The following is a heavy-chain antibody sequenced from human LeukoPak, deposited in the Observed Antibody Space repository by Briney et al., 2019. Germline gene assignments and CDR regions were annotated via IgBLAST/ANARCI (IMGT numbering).Heavy chain of an antibody. J-gene: IGHJ4*02. Sequence: SQTLSLTCTVSGGSISTGDYYWSWIRQPPGKGLEYIGYIYYSGSTYYNPSLKSRVTISVDTSKNQFSLKLSSVTAADTAVYYCARRERGYCSSTSCRTFDYWGQGTLVTVSS. D-gene: IGHD2-2*03. CDR3: ARRERGYCSSTSCRTFDY. V-gene: IGHV4-30-4*01. CDR1: GGSISTGDYY. CDR2: IYYSGST.